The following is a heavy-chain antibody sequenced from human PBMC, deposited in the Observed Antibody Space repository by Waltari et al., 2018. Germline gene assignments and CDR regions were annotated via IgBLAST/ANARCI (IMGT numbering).Heavy chain of an antibody. Sequence: EVQLVESGGDLVQPGGSLRLSCAASGFTFSTYAMSWVRQSPGKGLEWVSSIYNGGSGTYYADSVKGRFTISRDNSRNTLYLQMNSLSVEDTAVYYCTNRGYWGQGTLVTVSS. J-gene: IGHJ4*02. CDR1: GFTFSTYA. V-gene: IGHV3-23*03. CDR2: IYNGGSGT. D-gene: IGHD3-10*01. CDR3: TNRGY.